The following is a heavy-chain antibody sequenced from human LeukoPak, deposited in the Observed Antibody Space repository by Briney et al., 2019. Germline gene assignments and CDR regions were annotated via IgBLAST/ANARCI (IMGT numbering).Heavy chain of an antibody. Sequence: GGSLRLSCAASGFTFSSYAMSWVRQAPGKGLDWVSAISGSGGGTYYADSVTGRFTISRDNSKNTLYLQMNSLRAEDTAVYYCAKDSTFAFSYPRGDYFDYWGQGTLVTVSS. J-gene: IGHJ4*02. D-gene: IGHD5-18*01. CDR1: GFTFSSYA. V-gene: IGHV3-23*01. CDR3: AKDSTFAFSYPRGDYFDY. CDR2: ISGSGGGT.